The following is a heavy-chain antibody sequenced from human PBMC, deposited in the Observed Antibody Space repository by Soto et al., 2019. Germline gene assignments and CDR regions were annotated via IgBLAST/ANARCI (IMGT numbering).Heavy chain of an antibody. CDR3: AGGWDYFGGGGSPYHYAY. D-gene: IGHD2-15*01. J-gene: IGHJ4*02. CDR2: IYHSGST. CDR1: GGSISSNNW. V-gene: IGHV4-4*02. Sequence: QMQLQQSGPGLVKPSGTLSLTCAVSGGSISSNNWWTWVRQPPGKGLEWIGEIYHSGSTNYNPSLTSRVTISVDTAPHPFSLNLSSVTAADTAVYYCAGGWDYFGGGGSPYHYAYWGRGTLVTVSS.